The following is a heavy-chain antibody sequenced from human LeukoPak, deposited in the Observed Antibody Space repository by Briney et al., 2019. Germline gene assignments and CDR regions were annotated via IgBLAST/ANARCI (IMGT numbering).Heavy chain of an antibody. CDR1: GYSISSGYY. CDR3: ARRGYSYGVPLDY. J-gene: IGHJ4*02. D-gene: IGHD5-18*01. CDR2: IKQDGSEK. V-gene: IGHV3-7*01. Sequence: ETLSLTCAVSGYSISSGYYWGWVRQAPGKGLEWVANIKQDGSEKYYVDSVKGRFTISRDNAKNSLYLQMNSLRAEDTAVYYCARRGYSYGVPLDYWGQGTLITVSS.